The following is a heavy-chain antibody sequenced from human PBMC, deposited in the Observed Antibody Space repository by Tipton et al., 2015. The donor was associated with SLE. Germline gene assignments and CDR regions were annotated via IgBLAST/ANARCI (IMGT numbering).Heavy chain of an antibody. Sequence: TLSLTCTVSGGSISSGSYPWSWIRKPAGKGLEWIGSIYYSGSTYYNPSLKSRVTISVDTSKNQFSLTLTSVTAADTAVYYCARGNSGFDYWGQGNLVTVSS. CDR3: ARGNSGFDY. V-gene: IGHV4-61*02. D-gene: IGHD1-1*01. CDR2: IYYSGST. J-gene: IGHJ4*02. CDR1: GGSISSGSYP.